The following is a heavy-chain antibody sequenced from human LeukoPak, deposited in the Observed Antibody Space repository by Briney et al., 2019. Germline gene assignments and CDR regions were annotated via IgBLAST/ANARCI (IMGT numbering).Heavy chain of an antibody. J-gene: IGHJ5*02. CDR1: GFTFSSYW. Sequence: PGGSLRLSCAASGFTFSSYWMHWVRQAPGEGLVWVSRINSDGTSTNYADSVKGRFTISRDNAKNTLYLQMNSLGAEDTAVYYCIRAGGRIGYSRDNWFDPWGQGTLVTVSS. V-gene: IGHV3-74*01. CDR2: INSDGTST. CDR3: IRAGGRIGYSRDNWFDP. D-gene: IGHD5-24*01.